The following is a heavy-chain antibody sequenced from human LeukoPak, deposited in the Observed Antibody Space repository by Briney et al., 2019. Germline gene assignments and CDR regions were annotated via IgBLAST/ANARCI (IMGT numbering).Heavy chain of an antibody. J-gene: IGHJ4*02. Sequence: SQTLSLTCAISGDSVSSNSAAWNWIRQSPSRGLEWLGGTYYRSKWYNDYAVSVKSRITINPDTSKNQFSLQLNSVTPEDTAVYYRASSSGYSGGFDYWGQGTLVTVSS. D-gene: IGHD2-15*01. CDR2: TYYRSKWYN. V-gene: IGHV6-1*01. CDR1: GDSVSSNSAA. CDR3: ASSSGYSGGFDY.